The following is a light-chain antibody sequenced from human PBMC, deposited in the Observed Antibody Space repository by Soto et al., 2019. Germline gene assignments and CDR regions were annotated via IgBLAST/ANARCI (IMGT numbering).Light chain of an antibody. CDR1: SSNIGGNA. J-gene: IGLJ1*01. CDR2: SNN. V-gene: IGLV1-44*01. CDR3: AAWDDSLSGYV. Sequence: SVLTQPPSASWTPGQRVTISCSGSSSNIGGNAVNWYQQLPGTTPKLLIYSNNQRPSGVPDRFSGSKSGTSASLAISGLQSEDEADYYCAAWDDSLSGYVFGTGTKVTVL.